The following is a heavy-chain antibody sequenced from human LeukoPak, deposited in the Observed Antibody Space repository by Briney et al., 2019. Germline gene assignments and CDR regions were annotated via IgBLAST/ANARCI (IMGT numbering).Heavy chain of an antibody. D-gene: IGHD6-19*01. CDR1: GGSISSYY. V-gene: IGHV4-4*07. Sequence: NTSETLSLTCTVSGGSISSYYWSWIRQHAGKGLEWIGRIYTSGSTNYNPSLKSRVTMSVDTSKNQFSLKLSSVTAADTAVYYCARDRIGSSGWYPVEYWYFDLWGRGTLVTVSS. CDR2: IYTSGST. J-gene: IGHJ2*01. CDR3: ARDRIGSSGWYPVEYWYFDL.